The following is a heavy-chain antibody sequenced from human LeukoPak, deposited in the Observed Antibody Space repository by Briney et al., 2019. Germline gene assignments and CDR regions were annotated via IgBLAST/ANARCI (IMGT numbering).Heavy chain of an antibody. V-gene: IGHV3-48*04. CDR3: AREPAAAGKNWFDP. CDR2: ISGSSATI. Sequence: HPGGSLRLSCAASGFTFSSYSMNWVRQAPGKGLEWVSYISGSSATIYYVDSVKGRFTISRDNAKNSLYLQMNSLRAEDTAVYYCAREPAAAGKNWFDPWGQGTLVTVSS. D-gene: IGHD6-25*01. J-gene: IGHJ5*02. CDR1: GFTFSSYS.